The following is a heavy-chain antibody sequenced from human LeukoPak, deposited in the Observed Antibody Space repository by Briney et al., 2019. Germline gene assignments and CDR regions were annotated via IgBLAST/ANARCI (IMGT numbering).Heavy chain of an antibody. D-gene: IGHD2-15*01. J-gene: IGHJ6*03. V-gene: IGHV4-61*01. CDR2: IYYSGST. Sequence: PSETLSLTCTVSGGSISSSSYYWSWIRQPPGKGLEWIGYIYYSGSTNYNPSLKSRVIISVDTPKNQFSLKLSSVTAADTAVYYCARTSEGYCSGGSCWDYYYYMDVWGKGTTVTVSS. CDR3: ARTSEGYCSGGSCWDYYYYMDV. CDR1: GGSISSSSYY.